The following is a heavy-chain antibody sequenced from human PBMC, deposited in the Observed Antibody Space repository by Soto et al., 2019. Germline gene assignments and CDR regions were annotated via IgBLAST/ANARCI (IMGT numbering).Heavy chain of an antibody. D-gene: IGHD3-22*01. CDR1: GFTFSSYA. J-gene: IGHJ4*02. CDR3: ARDSSGYSLAFDY. Sequence: QVQLVESGGGVVQPGRSLRLSCAASGFTFSSYAMHWVRQAPGKGLEWVAVISYDGSNKYYADSVKGRFTISRDNSKNTLYLQMNSLRAEDTAVYYFARDSSGYSLAFDYWGKGTMVPVS. V-gene: IGHV3-30-3*01. CDR2: ISYDGSNK.